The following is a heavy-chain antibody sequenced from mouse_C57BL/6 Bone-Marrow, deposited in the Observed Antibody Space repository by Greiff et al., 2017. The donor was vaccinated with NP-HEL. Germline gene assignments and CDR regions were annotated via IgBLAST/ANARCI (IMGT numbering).Heavy chain of an antibody. CDR2: ISSGSSTI. V-gene: IGHV5-17*01. J-gene: IGHJ4*01. CDR3: ARSYGNYHYYAMDY. Sequence: EVQLQESGGGLVKPGGSLKLSCAASGFTFSDYGMHWVRQAPEKGLEWVAYISSGSSTIYYADTVKGRFTISRDNATNTLFLQMTSLRSEDTAMYYCARSYGNYHYYAMDYWGQGTSVTVSS. CDR1: GFTFSDYG. D-gene: IGHD2-1*01.